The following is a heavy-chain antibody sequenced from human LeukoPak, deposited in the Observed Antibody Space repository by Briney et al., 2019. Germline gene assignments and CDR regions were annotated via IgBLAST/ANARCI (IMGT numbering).Heavy chain of an antibody. D-gene: IGHD2-15*01. Sequence: ASVKVSCKASGYTFTSYAMHWVRQAPGQRLEWMGWSNAGNGNTKYSQEFQGRVTITRDTSASTAYMELSSLRSEDTAVYYCARDPVVTGGRASTFDYWGQGTLVTVSS. J-gene: IGHJ4*02. CDR3: ARDPVVTGGRASTFDY. CDR2: SNAGNGNT. CDR1: GYTFTSYA. V-gene: IGHV1-3*02.